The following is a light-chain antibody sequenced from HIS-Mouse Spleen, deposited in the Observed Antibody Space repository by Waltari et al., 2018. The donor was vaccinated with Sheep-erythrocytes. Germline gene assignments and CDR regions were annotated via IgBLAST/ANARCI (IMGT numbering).Light chain of an antibody. V-gene: IGLV5-45*03. CDR2: YKSTSDK. Sequence: QAVLTQPSSLSPSPGASASLTSTLPSGINVGTYRIYRYQQKPGSPPQYLLRYKSTSDKQQGSGVPSRFSGSKDASANAGILLISGLQSEDEADYYCMIWHSSAWVFGGGTKLTVL. CDR3: MIWHSSAWV. CDR1: SGINVGTYR. J-gene: IGLJ3*02.